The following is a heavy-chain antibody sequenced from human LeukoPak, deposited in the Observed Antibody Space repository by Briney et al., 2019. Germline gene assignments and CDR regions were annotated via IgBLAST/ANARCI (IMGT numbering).Heavy chain of an antibody. CDR2: ISYGETEK. V-gene: IGHV3-33*06. J-gene: IGHJ4*02. CDR3: AKVHGWGRQLGYYFDY. Sequence: GRSLRLSCAASGFSFSNYAMHWVRQPPGKGLEWVAFISYGETEKQYADSVKGRFAISRDDSKNTLFLQMNSLRDEDTAIYYCAKVHGWGRQLGYYFDYWGQGTLVTVSS. D-gene: IGHD2-15*01. CDR1: GFSFSNYA.